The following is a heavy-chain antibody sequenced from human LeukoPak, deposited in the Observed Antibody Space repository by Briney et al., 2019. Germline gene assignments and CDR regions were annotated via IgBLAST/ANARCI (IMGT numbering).Heavy chain of an antibody. D-gene: IGHD5-18*01. CDR3: AKAPTAMDPEDY. CDR2: ISSNGGST. J-gene: IGHJ4*02. Sequence: GGSLRLSCSASGFTFNSYVMHWVRQAPGKGLEYVSAISSNGGSTYYADSVKGRFTISRDNSKNTLYLQMNSLRAEDTAVYYCAKAPTAMDPEDYWGQGTLVTVSS. V-gene: IGHV3-64*04. CDR1: GFTFNSYV.